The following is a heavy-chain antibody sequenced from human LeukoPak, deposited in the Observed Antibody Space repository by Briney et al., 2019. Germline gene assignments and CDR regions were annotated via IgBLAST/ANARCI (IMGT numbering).Heavy chain of an antibody. J-gene: IGHJ4*02. CDR3: ARDNILTGYSDY. CDR2: IYTSGST. D-gene: IGHD3-9*01. CDR1: GGSISSGSYY. Sequence: SETLSLTCTVSGGSISSGSYYWSWIRQPAGKGLEWIGRIYTSGSTNYNPSLKSRVTISVDTSKNQFSLKLSSVTAADTAVYYCARDNILTGYSDYWGQGTLVTVSS. V-gene: IGHV4-61*02.